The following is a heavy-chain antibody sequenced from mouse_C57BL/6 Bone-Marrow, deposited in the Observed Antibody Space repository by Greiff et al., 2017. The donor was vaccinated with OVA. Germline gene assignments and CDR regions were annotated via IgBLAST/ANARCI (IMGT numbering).Heavy chain of an antibody. J-gene: IGHJ4*01. CDR3: ARWGTTVVATKDAMDY. V-gene: IGHV1-19*01. D-gene: IGHD1-1*01. CDR2: INPYNGGT. CDR1: GYTFTDYY. Sequence: EVQLQESGPVLVKPGASVKMSCKASGYTFTDYYMNWVKQSHGKSLEWIGVINPYNGGTSYNQKFKGKATLTVDKSSSTAYMELNSLTSEDSAVYYCARWGTTVVATKDAMDYWGQGTSVTVSS.